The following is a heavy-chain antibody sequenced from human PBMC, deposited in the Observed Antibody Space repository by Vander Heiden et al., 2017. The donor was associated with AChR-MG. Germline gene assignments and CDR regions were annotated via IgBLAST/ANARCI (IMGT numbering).Heavy chain of an antibody. CDR1: GRSISSGGYS. Sequence: QLQLPESGSGLVKPSQTLSLTCAVSGRSISSGGYSWSWIRQPPGKGLEWIGYIYHSGSTYYNPSLKSRVTISVDRSKNQFSLKLSSVTAADTAVYYCAREGGKGYFDYWGQGTLVTVSS. D-gene: IGHD2-15*01. J-gene: IGHJ4*02. CDR3: AREGGKGYFDY. CDR2: IYHSGST. V-gene: IGHV4-30-2*01.